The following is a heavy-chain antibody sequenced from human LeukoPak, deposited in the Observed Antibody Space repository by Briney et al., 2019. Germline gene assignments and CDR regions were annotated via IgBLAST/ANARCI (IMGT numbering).Heavy chain of an antibody. V-gene: IGHV3-48*01. CDR2: ISSSSSTI. CDR3: ARDRRYGSGSYLMKFDY. Sequence: PGGSLRLSCAASGFTFSSYSMNWVRQAPGKGLEWVSYISSSSSTIYYADSVKGRFTISRDNAKNSLYLQMNSLRAEDTAVYYCARDRRYGSGSYLMKFDYWGQGTLVTVSS. J-gene: IGHJ4*02. D-gene: IGHD3-10*01. CDR1: GFTFSSYS.